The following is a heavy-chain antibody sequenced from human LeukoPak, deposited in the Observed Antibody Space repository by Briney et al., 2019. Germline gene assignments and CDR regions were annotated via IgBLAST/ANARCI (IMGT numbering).Heavy chain of an antibody. V-gene: IGHV1-8*01. Sequence: ASVKVSCKASGYTFTSYDINWVRQATGQGLEWMGWRNPNSGNTGYAQKFQGRVTMTRNTSISTAYMELSSLRSEDTAVYYCARGGAGTTYCDYWGQGTLVTVSS. CDR1: GYTFTSYD. D-gene: IGHD1-7*01. CDR3: ARGGAGTTYCDY. J-gene: IGHJ4*02. CDR2: RNPNSGNT.